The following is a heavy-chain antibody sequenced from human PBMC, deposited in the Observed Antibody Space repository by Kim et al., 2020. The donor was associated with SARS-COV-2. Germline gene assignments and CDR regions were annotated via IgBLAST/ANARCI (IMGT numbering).Heavy chain of an antibody. V-gene: IGHV3-7*03. J-gene: IGHJ5*02. CDR3: AREDVDTSNWFDP. CDR1: GFTFSSYW. Sequence: GGSLRLSCAASGFTFSSYWMSWVRQAPGKGLEWVANIKQDGSEKYYVDSVKGRFTISRDNAKNSLYLQMNSLRAEDTAVYYCAREDVDTSNWFDPWGQGTLVTVSS. D-gene: IGHD5-18*01. CDR2: IKQDGSEK.